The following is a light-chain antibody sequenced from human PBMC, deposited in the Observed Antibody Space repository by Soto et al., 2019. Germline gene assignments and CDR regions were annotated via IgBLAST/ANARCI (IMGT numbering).Light chain of an antibody. CDR3: QQYNSYPWT. V-gene: IGKV1-5*01. Sequence: DIQITQSPSTLSASVGDRGTITCLASQSISSWLAWYQQKPGKAPKLLIYDASSLESGVPSRFSGSGSGTEFTLTISSLQPDDFATYYCQQYNSYPWTFGQGTKGDIK. CDR2: DAS. CDR1: QSISSW. J-gene: IGKJ1*01.